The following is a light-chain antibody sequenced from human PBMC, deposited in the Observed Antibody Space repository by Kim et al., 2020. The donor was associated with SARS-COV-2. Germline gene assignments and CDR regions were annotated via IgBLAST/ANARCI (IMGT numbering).Light chain of an antibody. CDR2: GDG. CDR1: SSNIGAYD. J-gene: IGLJ3*02. V-gene: IGLV1-40*01. CDR3: QSYDSSLSDSWV. Sequence: RVTISCTGSSSNIGAYDVHWYQHLPGTAPKPLIYGDGNRPSGVPDRFSGSKSGTSASLSITGLQAEDEADYYCQSYDSSLSDSWVFGGGTQLTVL.